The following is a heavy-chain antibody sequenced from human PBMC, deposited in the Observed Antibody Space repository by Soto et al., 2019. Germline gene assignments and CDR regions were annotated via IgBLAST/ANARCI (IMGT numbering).Heavy chain of an antibody. D-gene: IGHD2-21*01. CDR3: ARVYFPPHDNVEY. CDR1: GFTFSDYY. Sequence: PGGSLRLSCAASGFTFSDYYMSWIRQVPGKGLEWVSYISGSTTYINYADSVKGRFTISRDNAQNSLYLEMNSLRAEDTAVYYCARVYFPPHDNVEYWGQGTQVTVSS. CDR2: ISGSTTYI. V-gene: IGHV3-11*06. J-gene: IGHJ4*02.